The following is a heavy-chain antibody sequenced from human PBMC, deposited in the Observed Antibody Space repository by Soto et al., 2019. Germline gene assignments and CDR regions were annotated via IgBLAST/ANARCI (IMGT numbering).Heavy chain of an antibody. CDR1: GYTFTGYY. J-gene: IGHJ6*02. V-gene: IGHV1-2*02. CDR2: INPNSGGT. Sequence: ASVKVSCKASGYTFTGYYMHWVRQAPGQGLEWMGWINPNSGGTNYAQKFQGRVTMTRDTSISTAYMELSRLRSDDTAVYYCARDPCLIAAAGNRYDYGMDVWGQGTRVTVSS. CDR3: ARDPCLIAAAGNRYDYGMDV. D-gene: IGHD6-13*01.